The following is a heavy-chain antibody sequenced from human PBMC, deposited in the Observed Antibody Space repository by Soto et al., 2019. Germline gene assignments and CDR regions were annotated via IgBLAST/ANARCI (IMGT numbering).Heavy chain of an antibody. CDR1: GYTFTSYG. V-gene: IGHV1-18*01. Sequence: ASVKVSCKASGYTFTSYGISWVRQAPGQGLEWMGWISAYNGNTNYAQKLQGRVTMTTDTSTSTAYMELRSLRSDDTAVYCCASRSLDYGDYYMDVWGKGTTVTVSS. CDR2: ISAYNGNT. D-gene: IGHD4-17*01. CDR3: ASRSLDYGDYYMDV. J-gene: IGHJ6*03.